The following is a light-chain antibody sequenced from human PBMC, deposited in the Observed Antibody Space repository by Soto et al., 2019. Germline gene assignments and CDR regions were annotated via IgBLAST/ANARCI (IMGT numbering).Light chain of an antibody. CDR3: CSYAGTYPYV. CDR2: DVS. V-gene: IGLV2-11*01. Sequence: QSALTQPRSVSGSPGQSVTISCTGTSSDVGAYNYVSWYQQHPGKAPKFMIYDVSKRPSGVPDRFSGSKSGNTASLTISGLQAEDEADYYCCSYAGTYPYVFGTGTKV. J-gene: IGLJ1*01. CDR1: SSDVGAYNY.